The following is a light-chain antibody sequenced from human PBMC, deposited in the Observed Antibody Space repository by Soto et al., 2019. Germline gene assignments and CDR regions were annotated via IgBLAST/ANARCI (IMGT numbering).Light chain of an antibody. J-gene: IGKJ1*01. CDR3: QKYGSSPWT. CDR1: QSVSSSY. Sequence: ELVLTPSPGTLSFSPGESATPSCRASQSVSSSYLAWYQQKPGQANRLLVYGAYSRATGIKDRFSGSGSGTDFTLTISRLEPEDFAVYYCQKYGSSPWTGGQGTKGDIK. CDR2: GAY. V-gene: IGKV3-20*01.